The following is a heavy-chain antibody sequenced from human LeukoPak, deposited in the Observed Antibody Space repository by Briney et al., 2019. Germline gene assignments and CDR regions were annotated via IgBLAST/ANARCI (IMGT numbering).Heavy chain of an antibody. V-gene: IGHV3-7*05. D-gene: IGHD4-11*01. CDR1: GFAFSSSW. Sequence: GGSLRLSCAASGFAFSSSWMAWVRQAPGKGLEWVANMNPDGSTKNYVDSVRGRFTISRDNAKNSLYLQMNNLRADDTAVYYCARNSDYSAFDYWGQGTLVTVSS. CDR3: ARNSDYSAFDY. CDR2: MNPDGSTK. J-gene: IGHJ4*02.